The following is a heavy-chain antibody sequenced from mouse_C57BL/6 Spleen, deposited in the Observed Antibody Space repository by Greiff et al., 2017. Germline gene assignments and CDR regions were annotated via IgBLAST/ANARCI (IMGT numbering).Heavy chain of an antibody. CDR3: ASPYYYGSSYIYAMDY. CDR2: INPNYGTT. D-gene: IGHD1-1*01. CDR1: GYSFTDYN. J-gene: IGHJ4*01. Sequence: VQLKQSGPELVKPGASVKISCKASGYSFTDYNMNWVKQSNGKSLEWIGVINPNYGTTSYNQKFKGKATLTVDQSSSTAYMQLNSLTSEDSAVYYCASPYYYGSSYIYAMDYWGQGTSVTVSS. V-gene: IGHV1-39*01.